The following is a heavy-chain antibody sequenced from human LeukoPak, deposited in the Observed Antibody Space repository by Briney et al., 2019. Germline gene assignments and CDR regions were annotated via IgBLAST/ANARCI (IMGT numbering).Heavy chain of an antibody. CDR2: IRYDGSNK. CDR3: AKGYGREASYYYYYMDV. J-gene: IGHJ6*03. Sequence: GGSLRLSCAASGFTFSSYGMHWVRQAPGKGLEWVAFIRYDGSNKYYADSVKGRFTISRDNSRNTLYLQMKSLRTEDTAVYYCAKGYGREASYYYYYMDVWGKGTTVTISS. D-gene: IGHD1-26*01. V-gene: IGHV3-30*02. CDR1: GFTFSSYG.